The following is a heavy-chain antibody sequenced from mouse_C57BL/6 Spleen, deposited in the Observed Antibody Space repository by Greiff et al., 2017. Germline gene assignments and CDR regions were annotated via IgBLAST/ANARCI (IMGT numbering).Heavy chain of an antibody. V-gene: IGHV2-4*01. CDR1: GFSLTSYG. D-gene: IGHD1-1*01. Sequence: VQLQQSGPGLVQPSQSLSITCTVSGFSLTSYGVHWVRQPPGKGLEWLGVLWSGGSTDYNAAFISRLSISKDNSKSQVFFKMNSLQADDTAIYYCAKKGYYGSEDYYAMDYWGQGTSVTVSS. J-gene: IGHJ4*01. CDR3: AKKGYYGSEDYYAMDY. CDR2: LWSGGST.